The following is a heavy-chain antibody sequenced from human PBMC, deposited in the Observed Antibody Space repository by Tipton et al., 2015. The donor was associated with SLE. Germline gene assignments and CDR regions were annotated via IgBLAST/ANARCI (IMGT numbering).Heavy chain of an antibody. CDR3: ARPGYYDSSGYSFDY. CDR2: IYTSGST. Sequence: LRLSCTVSGGSISSYYWSWIRQPPGKGLEWIGYIYTSGSTNYNPSLKSRVTISVDTSKNQFSLKLSSVTAADTAVYYCARPGYYDSSGYSFDYWGQGTLVTVSS. V-gene: IGHV4-4*09. D-gene: IGHD3-22*01. CDR1: GGSISSYY. J-gene: IGHJ4*02.